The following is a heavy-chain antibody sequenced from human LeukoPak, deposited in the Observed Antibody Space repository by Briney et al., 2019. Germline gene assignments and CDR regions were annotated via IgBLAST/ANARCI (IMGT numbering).Heavy chain of an antibody. CDR2: IRYDGSNK. CDR3: AKGDGEYYYYYTDV. J-gene: IGHJ6*03. V-gene: IGHV3-30*02. CDR1: GFTFSSYG. D-gene: IGHD3-10*01. Sequence: GGSLRLSCAASGFTFSSYGMHWVRQAPGKGLEWVAFIRYDGSNKYYADSVKGRFTISRDNSKNTLYLQMNSLRAEDTAVYYCAKGDGEYYYYYTDVWGKGTTVTVSS.